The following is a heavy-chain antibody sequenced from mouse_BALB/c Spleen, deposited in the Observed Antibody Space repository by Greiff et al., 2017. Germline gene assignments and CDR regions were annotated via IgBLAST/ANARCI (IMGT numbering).Heavy chain of an antibody. Sequence: LVKTGASVKISCKASGYSFTGYYMHWVKQSHGKSLEWIGYISCYNGATSYNQKFKGNATFTVDTSSSTAYMQFNSLTSEDSAVYYCARKRNGNYWYFDVWGAGTTVTVSS. CDR3: ARKRNGNYWYFDV. J-gene: IGHJ1*01. CDR2: ISCYNGAT. CDR1: GYSFTGYY. V-gene: IGHV1S34*01. D-gene: IGHD2-1*01.